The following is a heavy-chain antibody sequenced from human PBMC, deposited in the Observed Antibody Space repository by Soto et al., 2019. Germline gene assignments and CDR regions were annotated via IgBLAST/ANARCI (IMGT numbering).Heavy chain of an antibody. V-gene: IGHV1-46*01. D-gene: IGHD3-10*01. CDR3: ARGHLLFYGHQFGELFPFAFDI. Sequence: GASVKVSCKASGYTFTSYYMHWVRQAPGQGLEWMGIINPSGGSTSYAQKFQGRVTMTRDTSTSTVYMELSSLRSEDTAVYYCARGHLLFYGHQFGELFPFAFDIWGQGTMVTVSS. CDR2: INPSGGST. J-gene: IGHJ3*02. CDR1: GYTFTSYY.